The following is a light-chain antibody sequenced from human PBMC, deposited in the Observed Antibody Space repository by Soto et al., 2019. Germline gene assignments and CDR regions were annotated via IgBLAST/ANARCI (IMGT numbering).Light chain of an antibody. CDR1: QSISSW. Sequence: DIQMTQSPFTLSASVGDRVTITCRASQSISSWLAWYQQKPGKAPKLLIYKASSLASGVPSRFSGSGSGTEFTLNISSLQPDDVATYYCQQYHSYSYTFGQGTKLEIK. V-gene: IGKV1-5*03. J-gene: IGKJ2*01. CDR2: KAS. CDR3: QQYHSYSYT.